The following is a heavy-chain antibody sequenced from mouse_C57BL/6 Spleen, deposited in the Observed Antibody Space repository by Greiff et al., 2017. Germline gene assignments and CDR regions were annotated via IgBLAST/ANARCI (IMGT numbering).Heavy chain of an antibody. D-gene: IGHD3-2*02. Sequence: DVLLVESGAELVRPGASVKLSCTASGFNIKDDYMHWVKQRPEQGLEWIGWIDPENGDTEYASKFQGKATITADTSSNTAYLQLSSLTSEDTAVYYCTVQGTAQATGYYAKDYWGQGTSVTVSS. J-gene: IGHJ4*01. CDR2: IDPENGDT. V-gene: IGHV14-4*01. CDR3: TVQGTAQATGYYAKDY. CDR1: GFNIKDDY.